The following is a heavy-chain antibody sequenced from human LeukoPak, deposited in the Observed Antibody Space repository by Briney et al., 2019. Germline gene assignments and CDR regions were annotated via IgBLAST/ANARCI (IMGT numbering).Heavy chain of an antibody. V-gene: IGHV3-53*01. CDR3: ASVKYYDFWSGYYFDY. CDR1: GFTVSSNY. CDR2: IYSGGST. Sequence: GGSLRLSCAASGFTVSSNYMSWVRQAPGKGLEWVSVIYSGGSTYYADSVKGRFTISRDNAKNSLYLQMNSLRAEDTALYYCASVKYYDFWSGYYFDYWGQGTLVTVSS. J-gene: IGHJ4*02. D-gene: IGHD3-3*01.